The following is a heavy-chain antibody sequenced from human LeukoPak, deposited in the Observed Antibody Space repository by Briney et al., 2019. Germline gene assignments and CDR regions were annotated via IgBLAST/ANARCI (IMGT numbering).Heavy chain of an antibody. J-gene: IGHJ3*02. V-gene: IGHV3-48*01. CDR2: ISSSTSTI. D-gene: IGHD1-26*01. CDR1: GFTFSTYS. Sequence: PGGSLRLPCAASGFTFSTYSMNWVRQAPGKGLEWVSYISSSTSTIYYADSVKGRFTISRDNAKNSLYLQMNSLRAEDTAVYYCAKAVVGATTGGGDAFDIWGQGTMVTVSS. CDR3: AKAVVGATTGGGDAFDI.